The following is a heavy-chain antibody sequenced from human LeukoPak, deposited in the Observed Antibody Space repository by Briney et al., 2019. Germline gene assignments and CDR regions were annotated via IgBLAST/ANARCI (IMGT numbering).Heavy chain of an antibody. V-gene: IGHV3-30*18. CDR2: ISHDERNI. CDR1: AFTFRNYA. D-gene: IGHD2-2*01. CDR3: AKDRTGLLVVPAALDY. J-gene: IGHJ4*02. Sequence: GRSLRLSCAASAFTFRNYAMHWVRPAPGKGREWVAVISHDERNIYYADPVKGRFTISRDNSKNTLYLQMNSLRAEDTAVYYCAKDRTGLLVVPAALDYWGPGTLVTVSP.